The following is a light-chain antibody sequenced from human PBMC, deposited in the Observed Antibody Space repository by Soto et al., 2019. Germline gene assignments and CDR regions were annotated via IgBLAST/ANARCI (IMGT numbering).Light chain of an antibody. V-gene: IGKV1-39*01. Sequence: DIQITQSPSSLSAPISYTVTITFRASESISNFFNWYQQKPGKAPKLLIYAASSLQSGVPSRFSGGGSGTDFTLTISSLQPEDIATYYCQQSYTTPITFGQGTRLEIK. CDR3: QQSYTTPIT. CDR2: AAS. CDR1: ESISNF. J-gene: IGKJ5*01.